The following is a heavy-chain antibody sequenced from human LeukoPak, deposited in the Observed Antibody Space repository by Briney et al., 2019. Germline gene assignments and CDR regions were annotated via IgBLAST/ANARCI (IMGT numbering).Heavy chain of an antibody. CDR2: ISGSGGSI. V-gene: IGHV3-23*01. J-gene: IGHJ6*02. D-gene: IGHD6-19*01. Sequence: GGSLRLSCAASGFTFSSYAMSWVRQAPGKGLEWVSAISGSGGSIYYADSVKGRFTISRDNSKNTLYLQMNSLRAEDTAVYYCAKGEQWLPNYYYGMDVWGQGTTVTVSS. CDR3: AKGEQWLPNYYYGMDV. CDR1: GFTFSSYA.